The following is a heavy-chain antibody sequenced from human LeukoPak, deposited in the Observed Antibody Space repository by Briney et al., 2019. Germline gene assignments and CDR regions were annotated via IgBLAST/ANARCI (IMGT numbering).Heavy chain of an antibody. V-gene: IGHV3-23*01. CDR3: AKAPVGYYYDSSGERYFDY. Sequence: GGSLRLSCAASGFTFSSYAMSWVRQSPGKGMEWVSAISGSGGSTYNADSVKGRFTISRDNSKNTLYLQMNSLRAEDTAVYYCAKAPVGYYYDSSGERYFDYWGQGTLVTVSS. D-gene: IGHD3-22*01. J-gene: IGHJ4*02. CDR2: ISGSGGST. CDR1: GFTFSSYA.